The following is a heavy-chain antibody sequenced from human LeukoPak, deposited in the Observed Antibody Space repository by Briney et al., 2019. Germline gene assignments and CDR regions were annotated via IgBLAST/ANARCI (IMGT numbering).Heavy chain of an antibody. J-gene: IGHJ5*02. Sequence: SETLSLTCAVYGGSFSGYYWSWLRQPAGKGLEWIGRTYASGSATYNPSLKSRVTISVDKSKNQFSLKLNSVTAADTAVYYCARGVGSSESNWFDPWGQGTLATVSS. CDR3: ARGVGSSESNWFDP. CDR1: GGSFSGYY. V-gene: IGHV4-59*10. CDR2: TYASGSA. D-gene: IGHD1-26*01.